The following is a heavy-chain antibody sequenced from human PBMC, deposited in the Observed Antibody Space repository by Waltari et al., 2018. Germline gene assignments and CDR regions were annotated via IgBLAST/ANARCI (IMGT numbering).Heavy chain of an antibody. CDR3: ARDRGRGLYLDT. V-gene: IGHV4-4*02. CDR1: GDSMSTSDY. Sequence: QLQLQESGPGLVKPSGTLSLICAVSGDSMSTSDYWSWVRQPPGKGLEWIGPVRGDVKTNYHPSFASRVTMSLDTSTYHFALKLTSATAADTALYYCARDRGRGLYLDTWGQGTLVTVSP. J-gene: IGHJ4*02. CDR2: VRGDVKT. D-gene: IGHD1-1*01.